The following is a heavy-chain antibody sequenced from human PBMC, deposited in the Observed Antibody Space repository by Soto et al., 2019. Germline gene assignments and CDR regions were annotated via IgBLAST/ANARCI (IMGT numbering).Heavy chain of an antibody. CDR1: GGSVSGYY. J-gene: IGHJ4*02. CDR2: ITNNGNT. CDR3: APTSRY. V-gene: IGHV4-59*02. Sequence: SETLSLTCNVSGGSVSGYYWSWIRQPPGKGLEWIGYITNNGNTDSNPSLESRVTISVDTSNNQISLNLASVTAADTAVYYCAPTSRYWGAGTLVTVSS.